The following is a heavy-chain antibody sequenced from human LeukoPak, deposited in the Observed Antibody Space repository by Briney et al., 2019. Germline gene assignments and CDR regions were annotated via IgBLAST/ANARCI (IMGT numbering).Heavy chain of an antibody. D-gene: IGHD3-22*01. CDR3: ARGEGDDSSGYYLTTFDY. J-gene: IGHJ4*02. CDR1: GGSISSGGYY. Sequence: SQTLSLTRTVSGGSISSGGYYWSWIRQHPGKGLEWIGYIYYSGSTYYNPSLKSRVTISVDTSKNQFSLKLSSVTAADTAVYYCARGEGDDSSGYYLTTFDYWGQGTLVTVSS. V-gene: IGHV4-31*03. CDR2: IYYSGST.